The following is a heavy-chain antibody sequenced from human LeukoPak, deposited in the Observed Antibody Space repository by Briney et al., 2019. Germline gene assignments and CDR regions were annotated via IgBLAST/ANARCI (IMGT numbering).Heavy chain of an antibody. CDR1: GFTFSSYA. J-gene: IGHJ6*03. CDR2: ISRSGSTI. V-gene: IGHV3-48*03. Sequence: GGSLRLSCAASGFTFSSYAMSWVRQAPGKGLEWVSAISRSGSTIFYADSVKGRFTISRDNAKNSVSLQMNSLRAEDTAVYFCARPTWTNYMDVWGKGTAVTISS. D-gene: IGHD3/OR15-3a*01. CDR3: ARPTWTNYMDV.